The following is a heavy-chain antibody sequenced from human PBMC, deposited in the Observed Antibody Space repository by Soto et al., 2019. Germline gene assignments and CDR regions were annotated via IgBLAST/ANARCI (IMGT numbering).Heavy chain of an antibody. J-gene: IGHJ4*02. D-gene: IGHD3-3*01. CDR3: ARDSVYGFWLDFWSGYYTLGLIDY. CDR2: ISNDGKKE. V-gene: IGHV3-30*03. Sequence: GGSLRLSCAASGFIFSNYGMHWVRQAPGKGLEWVACISNDGKKEYYVDSVKGRFTISRDNSKNTLYLQMNTLKPEDTAVYYCARDSVYGFWLDFWSGYYTLGLIDYWGQGT. CDR1: GFIFSNYG.